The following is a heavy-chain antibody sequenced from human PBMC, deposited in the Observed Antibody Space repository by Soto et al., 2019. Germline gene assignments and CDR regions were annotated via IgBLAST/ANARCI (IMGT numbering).Heavy chain of an antibody. CDR2: INPSGGST. D-gene: IGHD3-10*01. CDR3: ARDKGRYYGSGRIPYYYYGMDV. V-gene: IGHV1-46*01. CDR1: GYTFTSYA. J-gene: IGHJ6*02. Sequence: ASVKVSCQASGYTFTSYAMHWVRQAPGQGLEWMGIINPSGGSTSYAQKFQGRVTMTRDTSTSTVYMELSSLRSEDTAVYYCARDKGRYYGSGRIPYYYYGMDVWGQGTTVTVSS.